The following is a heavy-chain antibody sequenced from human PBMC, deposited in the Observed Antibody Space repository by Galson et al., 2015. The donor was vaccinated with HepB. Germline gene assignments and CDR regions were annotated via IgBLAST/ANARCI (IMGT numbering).Heavy chain of an antibody. D-gene: IGHD1-14*01. CDR2: IIPIFGTA. CDR1: GYTFTNYD. Sequence: SVKVSCKASGYTFTNYDISWVRQAPGQGLEWMGGIIPIFGTANYAQKFQGRVTITADESTSTAYMELSSLRSEDTAVYYCARAPLHHRPTGYYMDVWGKGTTVTVSS. V-gene: IGHV1-69*13. J-gene: IGHJ6*03. CDR3: ARAPLHHRPTGYYMDV.